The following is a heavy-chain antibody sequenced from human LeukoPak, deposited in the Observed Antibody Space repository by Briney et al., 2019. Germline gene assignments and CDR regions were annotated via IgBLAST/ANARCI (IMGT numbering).Heavy chain of an antibody. D-gene: IGHD6-19*01. CDR1: GFTFDDYA. CDR3: AKDRGSGWYGNWFDP. J-gene: IGHJ5*02. V-gene: IGHV3-9*01. CDR2: ISWNSGSI. Sequence: GGSLRLSCAASGFTFDDYAMHWVRQAPGEGLEWVSGISWNSGSIGYADSVKGRFTISRDNAKNSLYLQMNSLRAEDTALYYCAKDRGSGWYGNWFDPWGQGTLVTVSS.